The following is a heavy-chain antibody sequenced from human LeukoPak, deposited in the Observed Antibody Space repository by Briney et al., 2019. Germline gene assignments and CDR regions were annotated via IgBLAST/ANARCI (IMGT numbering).Heavy chain of an antibody. CDR1: GGSISSYY. CDR3: ARDRVLWFGEPFDP. CDR2: IYYSGST. J-gene: IGHJ5*02. D-gene: IGHD3-10*01. V-gene: IGHV4-59*01. Sequence: SEALSLTCTVSGGSISSYYWSWIRQPPGKGLEWIGYIYYSGSTNYNLSLKSRVTISVDTSKNQFSLKLSSVTAADTAVYYCARDRVLWFGEPFDPWGQGTLVTVSS.